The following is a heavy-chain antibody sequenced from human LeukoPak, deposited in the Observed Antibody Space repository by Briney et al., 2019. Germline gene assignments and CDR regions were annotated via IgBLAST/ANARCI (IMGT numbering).Heavy chain of an antibody. D-gene: IGHD5-12*01. Sequence: PGGSLRLSCAASGFTFSSYGMSWVRQAPGKGLEWVANIKQDGSEKYYVDSVKGRFTISRDNAKNSLYLQMNSLRAEDTAVYYCARGGYSGYDLSFDYWGQGTLVTVSS. CDR2: IKQDGSEK. J-gene: IGHJ4*02. V-gene: IGHV3-7*01. CDR1: GFTFSSYG. CDR3: ARGGYSGYDLSFDY.